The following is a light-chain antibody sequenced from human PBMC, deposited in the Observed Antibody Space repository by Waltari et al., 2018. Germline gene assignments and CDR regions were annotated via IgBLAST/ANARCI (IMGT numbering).Light chain of an antibody. J-gene: IGKJ1*01. CDR2: AAS. Sequence: DSQMTQYPSTLSASVGDRDTITCRASQDVSVWLAWYQLKQGQAPKLLIYAASSLQSGVPSRFSGSGSWTEFTLTISSLQPDDFATYYCQQYNSFWTFGQGTKVEIK. V-gene: IGKV1-5*01. CDR1: QDVSVW. CDR3: QQYNSFWT.